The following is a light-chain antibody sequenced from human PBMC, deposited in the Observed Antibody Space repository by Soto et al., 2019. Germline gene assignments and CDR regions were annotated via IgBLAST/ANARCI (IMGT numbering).Light chain of an antibody. CDR2: DDS. J-gene: IGLJ2*01. Sequence: SYELTQPPSVSVSPGQTARITCSGDALPKKYAYWYQQESGQAPVLVIYDDSERPSGIPERFSGSSSGTMATLTITGAQLEDEADYYCYSVDDSGKGVFGGGTKVTVL. V-gene: IGLV3-10*01. CDR1: ALPKKY. CDR3: YSVDDSGKGV.